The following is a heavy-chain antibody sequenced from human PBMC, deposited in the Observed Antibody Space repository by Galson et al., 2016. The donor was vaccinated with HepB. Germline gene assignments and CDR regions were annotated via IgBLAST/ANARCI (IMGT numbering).Heavy chain of an antibody. J-gene: IGHJ3*01. CDR3: ARDSSSGLRTFDV. Sequence: TLSLTCTVSGGSISSGDYYWTWIHQRPGKGLAWIGYIYSSGYSYSNQSLKSRLAISADTSKNQFSLKLNSVTAADAAVYYCARDSSSGLRTFDVWGQGRMVTVSS. V-gene: IGHV4-31*03. D-gene: IGHD4-17*01. CDR2: IYSSGYS. CDR1: GGSISSGDYY.